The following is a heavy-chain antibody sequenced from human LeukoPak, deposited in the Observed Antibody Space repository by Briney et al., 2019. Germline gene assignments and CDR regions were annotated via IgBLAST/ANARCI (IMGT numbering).Heavy chain of an antibody. Sequence: ASVKVSCKASGYTFTSYGISWVRQAPGQGLEWMGWISAYNGNTNYAQKLQGRVTMTTDTSTSTAYMELRSLRSDDTAVYYCARDKFERIYCSSTSCYPFDYWGQGTLVTVSS. D-gene: IGHD2-2*01. CDR2: ISAYNGNT. CDR3: ARDKFERIYCSSTSCYPFDY. V-gene: IGHV1-18*01. CDR1: GYTFTSYG. J-gene: IGHJ4*02.